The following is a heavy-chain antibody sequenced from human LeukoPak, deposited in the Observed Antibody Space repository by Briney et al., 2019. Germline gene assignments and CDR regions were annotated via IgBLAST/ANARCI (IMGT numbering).Heavy chain of an antibody. Sequence: PGGSLRLSCAASGFTFSSYAMSWVRQAPGKALEWVSAISGSGGSTYYADSVKGRFTISRDNSKNTLYLQMNSLRAEDTAVYYCAKDSIVVVPAEQFDYYMDVWGKGTTVTVSS. J-gene: IGHJ6*03. CDR1: GFTFSSYA. V-gene: IGHV3-23*01. CDR3: AKDSIVVVPAEQFDYYMDV. D-gene: IGHD2-2*01. CDR2: ISGSGGST.